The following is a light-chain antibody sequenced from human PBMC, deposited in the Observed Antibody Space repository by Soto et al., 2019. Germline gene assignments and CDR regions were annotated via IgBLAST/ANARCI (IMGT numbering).Light chain of an antibody. CDR3: QQYGVSPRT. Sequence: IMVKQSPGTLSLTPGERATLSCRASQSVSSNSLAWYQQKRGQAPRLLIHGASSRATGIPDRFSGSGSGTDFTLTISRLEPEDFAVYYCQQYGVSPRTFGQLTKV. J-gene: IGKJ1*01. V-gene: IGKV3-20*01. CDR1: QSVSSNS. CDR2: GAS.